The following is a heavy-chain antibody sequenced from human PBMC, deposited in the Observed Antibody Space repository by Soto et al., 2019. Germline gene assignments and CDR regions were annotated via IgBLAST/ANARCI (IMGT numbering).Heavy chain of an antibody. J-gene: IGHJ4*02. D-gene: IGHD3-22*01. CDR1: GGSISSGGYY. Sequence: QVQLQESGPGLVKPSQTLSLTCTVSGGSISSGGYYWSWIRQHPGKGLEWIGYIYYSGSTYYNPSLTSLVTISEDTLKTEFAVKLCCVAAADTAVYYCARVTLDYYDGSKYFDYWGQGTLVTVSS. CDR3: ARVTLDYYDGSKYFDY. CDR2: IYYSGST. V-gene: IGHV4-31*01.